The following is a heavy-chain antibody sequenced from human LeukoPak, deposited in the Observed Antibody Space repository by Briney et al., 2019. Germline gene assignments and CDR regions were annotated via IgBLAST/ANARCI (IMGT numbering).Heavy chain of an antibody. CDR1: GFTFSSYW. Sequence: PGGSLRLSCAASGFTFSSYWMSWVRQAPGKGREWVANIKQDGSEKYYVDSVKGRFTISRDNAKNSLYLQMNSLRAEDTAVYYCAKASTYYDILTGYFDYWGQGTLVTVSS. CDR2: IKQDGSEK. D-gene: IGHD3-9*01. CDR3: AKASTYYDILTGYFDY. V-gene: IGHV3-7*01. J-gene: IGHJ4*02.